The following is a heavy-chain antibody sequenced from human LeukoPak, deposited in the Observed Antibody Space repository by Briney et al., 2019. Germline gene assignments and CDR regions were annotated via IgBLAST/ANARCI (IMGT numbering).Heavy chain of an antibody. CDR3: ARDTPAIRTYYDILTGYHRSHYFDY. CDR2: FDPEDGET. V-gene: IGHV1-24*01. CDR1: GYTLTELS. Sequence: ASVKVSCKVSGYTLTELSMHWVRQAPGKGLEWMGGFDPEDGETIYAQKFQGRVTMTEDTSTDTAYMELSSLRSDDTAVYYCARDTPAIRTYYDILTGYHRSHYFDYWGQGTLVTVSS. D-gene: IGHD3-9*01. J-gene: IGHJ4*02.